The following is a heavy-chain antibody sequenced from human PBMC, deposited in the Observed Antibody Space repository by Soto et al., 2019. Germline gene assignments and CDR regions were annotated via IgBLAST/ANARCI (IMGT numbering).Heavy chain of an antibody. CDR3: ARHYCSSTSCYPVYYYYYGMDV. V-gene: IGHV5-51*07. CDR2: IYPGDSDT. Sequence: PGESLKISFKGSGYSFTSYWIGWVHQMPGKGLEWMGIIYPGDSDTRYSPSFQGQVTISADKSISTAYLQWSSLKASDTAMYYCARHYCSSTSCYPVYYYYYGMDVWGQGTTVTVSS. CDR1: GYSFTSYW. J-gene: IGHJ6*02. D-gene: IGHD2-2*01.